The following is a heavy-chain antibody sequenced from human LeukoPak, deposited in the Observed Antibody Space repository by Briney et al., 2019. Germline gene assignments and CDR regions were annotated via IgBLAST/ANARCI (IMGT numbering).Heavy chain of an antibody. Sequence: GESLKISCKASGYSFTSYWIGWVRQMPGKDLEWMGIIFPGDSDTRYSPSIQGQVTISADESTSTAYPQWSSLKASDTAMYYCARRSSGSLDFWGQGTLVTVSS. D-gene: IGHD3-10*01. CDR3: ARRSSGSLDF. V-gene: IGHV5-51*01. CDR1: GYSFTSYW. CDR2: IFPGDSDT. J-gene: IGHJ4*02.